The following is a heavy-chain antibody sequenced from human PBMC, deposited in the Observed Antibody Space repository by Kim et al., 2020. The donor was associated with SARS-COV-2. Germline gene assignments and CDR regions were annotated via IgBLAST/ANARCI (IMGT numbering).Heavy chain of an antibody. CDR1: GFTFSSYS. CDR3: AREEGILTGPFDP. CDR2: ISSSSSYI. V-gene: IGHV3-21*01. D-gene: IGHD3-9*01. J-gene: IGHJ5*02. Sequence: GGSLRLSCAASGFTFSSYSMNWVRQAPGKGLEWVSSISSSSSYIYYADSVKGRFTISRDNAKNSLYLQMNSLRAEDTAVYYCAREEGILTGPFDPWGQGTLVTVSS.